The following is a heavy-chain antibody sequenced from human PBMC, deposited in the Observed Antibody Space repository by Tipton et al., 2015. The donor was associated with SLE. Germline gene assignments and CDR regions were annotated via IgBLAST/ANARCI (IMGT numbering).Heavy chain of an antibody. V-gene: IGHV4-34*01. D-gene: IGHD2-2*02. Sequence: TLSLTCAVYGGSFSGYYWSWIHQPPGKGLEWIGEINHSGSTNYNPSLKSRVTISVDTSKNQFSLKLSSVTAADTAVYYCARVGAAAAIDYWGQGTLVTVSS. CDR1: GGSFSGYY. CDR2: INHSGST. CDR3: ARVGAAAAIDY. J-gene: IGHJ4*02.